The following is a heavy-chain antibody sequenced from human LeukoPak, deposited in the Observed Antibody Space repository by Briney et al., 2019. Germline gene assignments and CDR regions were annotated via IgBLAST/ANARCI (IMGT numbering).Heavy chain of an antibody. V-gene: IGHV3-11*01. CDR2: ISSSGGTI. Sequence: GGSLRLSCAASGFTFSDYHMSWIRQAPGRGLEWVSYISSSGGTISYADSVKGRFTISRDNARNSLYLQMNSLRAEDTAVYYCARDGRYSSSWYGGGWFDPWGQGTLVTVSS. CDR3: ARDGRYSSSWYGGGWFDP. J-gene: IGHJ5*02. D-gene: IGHD6-13*01. CDR1: GFTFSDYH.